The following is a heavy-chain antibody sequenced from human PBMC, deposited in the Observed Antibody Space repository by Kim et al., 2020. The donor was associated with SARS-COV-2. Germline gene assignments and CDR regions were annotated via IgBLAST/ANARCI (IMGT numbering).Heavy chain of an antibody. Sequence: SETLSLTCTVSGGPIDSYYWSWIRQPPGKGLEWIGYIYHSGDTSYNPSLKSRVTMSVDRSKKQFSLKLSSVTAADTALYYCAGSGNYYHWEYCGQGTLVTVSS. CDR2: IYHSGDT. CDR3: AGSGNYYHWEY. D-gene: IGHD3-10*01. CDR1: GGPIDSYY. V-gene: IGHV4-59*01. J-gene: IGHJ4*02.